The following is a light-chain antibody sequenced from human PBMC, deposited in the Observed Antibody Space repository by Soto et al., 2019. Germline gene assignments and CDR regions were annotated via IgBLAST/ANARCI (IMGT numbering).Light chain of an antibody. CDR3: AAWDDRLSDLL. CDR2: SNY. CDR1: SSNIGSNP. J-gene: IGLJ2*01. V-gene: IGLV1-44*01. Sequence: QSALTQPPSASGTPGQRATISCSGSSSNIGSNPVHWYQQFPGTAPKVLIYSNYQRPSGVPDRFSGSKSGTSASLAISGLQSEDEADYYCAAWDDRLSDLLFGGGTKVTVL.